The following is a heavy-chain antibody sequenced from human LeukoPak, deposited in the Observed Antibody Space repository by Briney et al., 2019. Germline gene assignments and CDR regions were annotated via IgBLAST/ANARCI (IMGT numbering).Heavy chain of an antibody. D-gene: IGHD4-23*01. Sequence: SETLSLTCTVSGGSISSSSYYWGWIRQPPGKGLEWIGSIYYSGSTYYNPSLKSRVTMSVDTSKNQFSLKVSSVTAADTAVYYCARERTVDPYMDVWGKGTTVTVSS. V-gene: IGHV4-39*07. CDR3: ARERTVDPYMDV. CDR1: GGSISSSSYY. J-gene: IGHJ6*03. CDR2: IYYSGST.